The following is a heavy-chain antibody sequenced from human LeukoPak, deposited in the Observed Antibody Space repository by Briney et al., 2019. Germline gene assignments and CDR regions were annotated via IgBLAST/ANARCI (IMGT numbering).Heavy chain of an antibody. Sequence: SVKVSCKASGGTFSSYAISWVRQAPGQGLEWMGRIIPILGIANYAQKFQGRVTTTADKSTSTAYMELSSLRSEDTAVYYCARAHIATIFGVVITAEQDWFDPWGQGTLVTVSS. V-gene: IGHV1-69*04. J-gene: IGHJ5*02. D-gene: IGHD3-3*01. CDR3: ARAHIATIFGVVITAEQDWFDP. CDR2: IIPILGIA. CDR1: GGTFSSYA.